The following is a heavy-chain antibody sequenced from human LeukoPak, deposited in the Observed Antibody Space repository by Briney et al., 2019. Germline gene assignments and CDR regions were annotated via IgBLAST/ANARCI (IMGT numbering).Heavy chain of an antibody. Sequence: ASVTVSCKASGYTFTSYGISWVRQAPGQGLEWMGWINNYNNNTNYVQKFQGRVTMTTDTSTNTAYMELRSLRSDDTAVYYCARRGLDYWGQGTLVTVSS. D-gene: IGHD3-10*01. CDR2: INNYNNNT. CDR1: GYTFTSYG. J-gene: IGHJ4*02. V-gene: IGHV1-18*01. CDR3: ARRGLDY.